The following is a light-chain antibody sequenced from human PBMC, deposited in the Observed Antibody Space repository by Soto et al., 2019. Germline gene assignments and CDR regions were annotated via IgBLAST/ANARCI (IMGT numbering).Light chain of an antibody. V-gene: IGLV1-40*01. CDR1: RSNIGAGYD. Sequence: QSALTQPPSVAGSPGQSVTISCTWIRSNIGAGYDVHWYQQLPGTAPKLLIYANNIRPSGVPGRFSGSKSGTSASLAITGLQAEDEADYYCQSYDSSLSGYVFGTGTKVTVL. CDR2: ANN. CDR3: QSYDSSLSGYV. J-gene: IGLJ1*01.